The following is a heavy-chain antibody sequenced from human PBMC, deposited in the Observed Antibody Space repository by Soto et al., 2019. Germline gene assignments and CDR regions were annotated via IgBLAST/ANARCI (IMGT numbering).Heavy chain of an antibody. J-gene: IGHJ4*02. V-gene: IGHV3-74*01. CDR3: ARDQGYCSGGSCYVAGY. Sequence: EVQLVESGGGLVQPGGSLRLSCAASGFTFSSYWMHWVRQAPGKGLVWVSRINSDGSSTNYADSVKGRFTISSDNAKNTLDLQMNSLSAEDTAVYYCARDQGYCSGGSCYVAGYWGQGTLVTVSS. CDR2: INSDGSST. D-gene: IGHD2-15*01. CDR1: GFTFSSYW.